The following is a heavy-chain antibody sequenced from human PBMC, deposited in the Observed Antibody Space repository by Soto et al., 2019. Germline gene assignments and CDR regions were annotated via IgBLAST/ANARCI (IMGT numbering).Heavy chain of an antibody. D-gene: IGHD3-3*01. CDR2: IFHTGTT. CDR3: TRAPVSGSYDFWSGYYFDY. V-gene: IGHV4-61*01. CDR1: GGSVSSGNYY. Sequence: SETLSLTCTVSGGSVSSGNYYWSWIRHPPGKGLEWIGYIFHTGTTNYNPSLKSRVTISLDTSMNQFSLKLSSVTPADTAVYYCTRAPVSGSYDFWSGYYFDYWGQGTLVTVSS. J-gene: IGHJ4*02.